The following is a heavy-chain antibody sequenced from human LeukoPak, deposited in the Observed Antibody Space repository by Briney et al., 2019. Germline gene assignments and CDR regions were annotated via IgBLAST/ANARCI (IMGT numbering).Heavy chain of an antibody. J-gene: IGHJ4*02. V-gene: IGHV7-4-1*02. D-gene: IGHD3-22*01. CDR1: GYTFTDYA. Sequence: ASVKVSCKPSGYTFTDYAVNWVRQAPGQGLEYMGWINTNTGNPTYAQGFTGRFVFSSDSSVSTAYLQISSLKADDSAIYFCASCNDSSGYFAYWGQGTLVTVSS. CDR3: ASCNDSSGYFAY. CDR2: INTNTGNP.